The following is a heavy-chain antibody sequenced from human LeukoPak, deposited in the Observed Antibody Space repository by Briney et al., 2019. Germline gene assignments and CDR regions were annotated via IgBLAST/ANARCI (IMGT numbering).Heavy chain of an antibody. CDR1: GFTFIDYA. CDR2: ISNSGYT. Sequence: GGSLRLSCAPSGFTFIDYAMSWVRQAPGKGLEWVSSISNSGYTYYAVSVKGRFTVSRDSSNDTVYLQMNSLRAEDTAMYYCAKDIRAVGTSVFEYWGQGTLVSVSS. CDR3: AKDIRAVGTSVFEY. J-gene: IGHJ4*02. D-gene: IGHD3-10*01. V-gene: IGHV3-23*01.